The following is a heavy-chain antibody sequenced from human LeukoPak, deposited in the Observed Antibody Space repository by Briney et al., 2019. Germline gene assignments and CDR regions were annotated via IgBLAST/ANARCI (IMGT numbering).Heavy chain of an antibody. J-gene: IGHJ6*03. Sequence: PSETLSLTCTVSGASVSSEYWSWIRQPPGKGLEWIGYIYYSGSTNYNPSLKSRVTISVDTSRNQLSLNLSSVTAADAAVYYCARDAPFVDVLTGPVTRYYMDVWGKGTTVTVSS. V-gene: IGHV4-59*02. D-gene: IGHD3-9*01. CDR2: IYYSGST. CDR3: ARDAPFVDVLTGPVTRYYMDV. CDR1: GASVSSEY.